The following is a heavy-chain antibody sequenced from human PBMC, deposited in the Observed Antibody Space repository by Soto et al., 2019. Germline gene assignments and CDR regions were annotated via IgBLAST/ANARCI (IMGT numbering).Heavy chain of an antibody. J-gene: IGHJ4*02. V-gene: IGHV3-23*01. D-gene: IGHD1-1*01. Sequence: EVQLLESGGGLVQPGGSLRLSCAASGFTFNTYTMNWVRQAPGKGLEWVAGILGDSRETYHPDTMKGRVTISRDNSKNMLYLQMNSLRAEDSAVYYCAKDRVPDGRWNFDYWGQGTLVTVSS. CDR1: GFTFNTYT. CDR2: ILGDSRET. CDR3: AKDRVPDGRWNFDY.